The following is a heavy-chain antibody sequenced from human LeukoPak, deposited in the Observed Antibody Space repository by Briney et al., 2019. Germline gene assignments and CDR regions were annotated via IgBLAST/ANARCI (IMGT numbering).Heavy chain of an antibody. J-gene: IGHJ6*03. V-gene: IGHV3-30*04. CDR1: GFTFSSYA. CDR3: ARESGTFDYYYMDV. CDR2: ISYDGSNK. Sequence: SGGSLRLSCAASGFTFSSYAMHWVRQAPGKGLEWVAVISYDGSNKYYADSVKGRFTISRDNSKNTLYLQMNSLRAEDTAVYYCARESGTFDYYYMDVWGKGTTVTVSS. D-gene: IGHD2/OR15-2a*01.